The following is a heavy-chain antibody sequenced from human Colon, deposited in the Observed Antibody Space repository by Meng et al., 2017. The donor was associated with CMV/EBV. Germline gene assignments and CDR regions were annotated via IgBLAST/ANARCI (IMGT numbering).Heavy chain of an antibody. D-gene: IGHD5-12*01. CDR3: ARVAADIRYGMDV. V-gene: IGHV3-13*01. Sequence: GGSLRLSCATSGFTFSSYDMLWVRHAPGKGLEWVSAIGPAGDTSYADSVKGRFTISRDAAKNSLYLQMNSLRAGDTAVYYCARVAADIRYGMDVWGQGTTVTVPS. J-gene: IGHJ6*02. CDR1: GFTFSSYD. CDR2: IGPAGDT.